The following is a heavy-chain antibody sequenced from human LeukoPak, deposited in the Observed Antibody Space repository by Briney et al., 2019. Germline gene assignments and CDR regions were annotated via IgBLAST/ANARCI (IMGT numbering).Heavy chain of an antibody. Sequence: PSETLSLTCTVSGGSISSYYWSWSRQPPGKGLEWIGYIYYSGATNYNPSLKSRVTISLDTSKNQFSLKLSSVTAADTAVYYCASTGGGYTYSSFDYWGQGTLVTVSS. CDR2: IYYSGAT. D-gene: IGHD5-18*01. CDR1: GGSISSYY. J-gene: IGHJ4*02. V-gene: IGHV4-59*08. CDR3: ASTGGGYTYSSFDY.